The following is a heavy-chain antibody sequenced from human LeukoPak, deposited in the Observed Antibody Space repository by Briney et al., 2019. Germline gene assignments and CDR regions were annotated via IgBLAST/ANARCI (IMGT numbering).Heavy chain of an antibody. CDR3: ATVAFRYYDILTGYYRNMDV. Sequence: ASVKVSCKVSGYTLIELSMHWVRQAPGKGLEWMGGFDPEDGETIYAQKFQGRVTMTEDTSTDTAYMELSSLRSEDTAVYYCATVAFRYYDILTGYYRNMDVWGKGTTVTVSS. J-gene: IGHJ6*03. CDR2: FDPEDGET. D-gene: IGHD3-9*01. CDR1: GYTLIELS. V-gene: IGHV1-24*01.